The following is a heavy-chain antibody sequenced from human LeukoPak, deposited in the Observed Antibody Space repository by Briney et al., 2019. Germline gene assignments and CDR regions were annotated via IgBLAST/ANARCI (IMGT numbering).Heavy chain of an antibody. CDR3: ARDWWYGDYSIGDN. Sequence: VASVKVSCKASGYTFTSYGISWVRQAPGQGLEWRGWISAYNGNTNYAQKLQGRVTMTTDTSTSTVYMDLRSLTSDDTAVYYCARDWWYGDYSIGDNWGQGTLVTVSS. J-gene: IGHJ4*02. CDR2: ISAYNGNT. V-gene: IGHV1-18*01. CDR1: GYTFTSYG. D-gene: IGHD4-17*01.